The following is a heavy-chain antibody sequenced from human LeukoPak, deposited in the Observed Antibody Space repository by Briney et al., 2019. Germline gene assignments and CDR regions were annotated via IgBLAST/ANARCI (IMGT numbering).Heavy chain of an antibody. D-gene: IGHD6-19*01. CDR1: GGSFSGYY. J-gene: IGHJ2*01. V-gene: IGHV4-59*08. CDR3: ARLPAWGSGWYWYFDL. Sequence: SETLSLTCAVYGGSFSGYYWSWIRQPPGKGLEWIGYIYYSGSTNYNPSLKSRVTISVDTSKNQFSLKLSSVTAADTAVYYCARLPAWGSGWYWYFDLWGRGTLVTVSS. CDR2: IYYSGST.